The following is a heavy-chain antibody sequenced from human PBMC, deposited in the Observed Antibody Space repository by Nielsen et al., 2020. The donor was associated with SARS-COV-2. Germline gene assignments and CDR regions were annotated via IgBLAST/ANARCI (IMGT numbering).Heavy chain of an antibody. J-gene: IGHJ4*02. CDR1: GFTFSSTW. Sequence: GEALKISCTASGFTFSSTWMTWVRQAPGKGLEWVGRIKSKTDGGTTDYAGPVKDRFSISRDDSRNTLYLQMNSLKTEDTAVYYCATRGNDYWGQGTLVTVSS. CDR2: IKSKTDGGTT. CDR3: ATRGNDY. V-gene: IGHV3-15*05. D-gene: IGHD3-16*01.